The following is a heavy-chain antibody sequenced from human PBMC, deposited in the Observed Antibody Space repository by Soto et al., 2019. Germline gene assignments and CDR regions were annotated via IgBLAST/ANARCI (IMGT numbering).Heavy chain of an antibody. J-gene: IGHJ6*02. CDR1: GFTFDDYA. V-gene: IGHV3-9*01. CDR2: ISWNSGSI. D-gene: IGHD1-1*01. Sequence: GGSLRLSCAASGFTFDDYAMHWVRQTPGKGLEWVSGISWNSGSIGYADSVKGRFTIPRDNAKKSLYLQMNSLRAEDTALYYCAKVTTARTSFFYYYGMDVWGQGTTVTVSS. CDR3: AKVTTARTSFFYYYGMDV.